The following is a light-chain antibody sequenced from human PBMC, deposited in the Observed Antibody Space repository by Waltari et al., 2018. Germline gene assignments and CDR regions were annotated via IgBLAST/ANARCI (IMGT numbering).Light chain of an antibody. CDR1: QSVLYTSNNENY. V-gene: IGKV4-1*01. J-gene: IGKJ4*01. CDR2: WAS. Sequence: DIVMTQSPDSLAVSLGERATINCKSSQSVLYTSNNENYLAWYQQKPGQPPKLLIYWASTREVGVPDRFSGSGSGTDFTLTISSLQAEDVAVYYCQQYYSAPLTFGGGTKVEIK. CDR3: QQYYSAPLT.